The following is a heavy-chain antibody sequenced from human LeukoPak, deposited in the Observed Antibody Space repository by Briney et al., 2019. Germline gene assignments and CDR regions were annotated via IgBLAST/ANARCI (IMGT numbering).Heavy chain of an antibody. J-gene: IGHJ3*02. D-gene: IGHD3-22*01. CDR2: IYYSGST. CDR1: GGSISSYY. Sequence: PSETLSLTCTVSGGSISSYYWSWIRQPPGKGLEWIGYIYYSGSTNYNPSLKSRVTISVDTSKNQFPLKLSSVTAADTAVYYCARVRWYYDSSDTPSGAFYIWGQGNNGHRLF. V-gene: IGHV4-59*01. CDR3: ARVRWYYDSSDTPSGAFYI.